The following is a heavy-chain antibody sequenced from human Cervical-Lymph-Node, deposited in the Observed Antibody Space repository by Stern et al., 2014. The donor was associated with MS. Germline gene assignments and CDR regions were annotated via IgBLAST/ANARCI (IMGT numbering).Heavy chain of an antibody. CDR3: ASFRSPGGNWFDP. Sequence: QVQLVESGAEVKKPGSSVKVSCKASGGTFSSYAISWVRQAPGQGLEGMGGIIPIFGTANYAQKFQGRVTITADESTSTAYMELSSLRSEDTAVYYCASFRSPGGNWFDPWGQGTLVTVSS. J-gene: IGHJ5*02. V-gene: IGHV1-69*01. CDR2: IIPIFGTA. CDR1: GGTFSSYA. D-gene: IGHD3-10*01.